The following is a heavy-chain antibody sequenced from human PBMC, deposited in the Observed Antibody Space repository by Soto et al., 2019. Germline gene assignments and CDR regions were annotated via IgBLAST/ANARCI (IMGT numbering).Heavy chain of an antibody. CDR1: GFTFSSYS. CDR2: ISSSSSYI. V-gene: IGHV3-21*01. Sequence: EVQLVESGGGLVKPGGSLRLSCAASGFTFSSYSMNWVRQAPGKGLEWVSSISSSSSYIYYADSVKGRFTISRDNAKNSLYLPRNSLRAEDTAVYYCARPGHYYYYYMDVWGKGTTVTVSS. CDR3: ARPGHYYYYYMDV. J-gene: IGHJ6*03.